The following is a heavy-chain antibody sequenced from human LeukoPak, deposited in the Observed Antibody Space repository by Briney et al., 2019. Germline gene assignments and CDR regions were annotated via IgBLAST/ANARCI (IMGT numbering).Heavy chain of an antibody. CDR2: IYHSGST. D-gene: IGHD3-16*02. J-gene: IGHJ4*02. CDR1: GGSISSGGYS. Sequence: SETLSLTCAVSGGSISSGGYSWSWIRQPPGKGLEWIGYIYHSGSTYYNPSLKSRVTISVDRSKNQFSLKLSSVTAADTAVYYCARAQYDYVWGSYRFFDYWGQGTLVTVSS. CDR3: ARAQYDYVWGSYRFFDY. V-gene: IGHV4-30-2*01.